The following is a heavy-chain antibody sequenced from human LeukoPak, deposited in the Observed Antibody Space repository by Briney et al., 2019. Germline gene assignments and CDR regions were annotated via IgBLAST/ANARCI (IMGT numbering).Heavy chain of an antibody. CDR2: SRNKVNSYTT. Sequence: GGSLRLSCAAFGFTFSDHYMDWVRQAPGKGLEWVARSRNKVNSYTTEYAASVKGRFTISRDDSKNSLYLQMNSLKTEDTAVYSCAGNLEGKYSSDYGAWGQGTLVTVSS. V-gene: IGHV3-72*01. CDR3: AGNLEGKYSSDYGA. J-gene: IGHJ5*02. D-gene: IGHD4-17*01. CDR1: GFTFSDHY.